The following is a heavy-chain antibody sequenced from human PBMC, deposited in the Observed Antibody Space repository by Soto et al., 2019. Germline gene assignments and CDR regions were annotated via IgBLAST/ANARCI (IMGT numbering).Heavy chain of an antibody. CDR2: TYTSGST. CDR3: AREREYSSGWYGFDNWFDP. CDR1: GGSISSYY. D-gene: IGHD6-19*01. Sequence: SETLSLTCTVSGGSISSYYWSWIRQPAGKGLEWIGRTYTSGSTNYNPSLKSRVTMSVDTSKNQFSLKLSSVTAADTAVYYCAREREYSSGWYGFDNWFDPWGQGTLVTVSS. J-gene: IGHJ5*02. V-gene: IGHV4-4*07.